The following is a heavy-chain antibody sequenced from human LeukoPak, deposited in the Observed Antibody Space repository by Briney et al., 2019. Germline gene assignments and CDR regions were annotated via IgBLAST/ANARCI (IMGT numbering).Heavy chain of an antibody. D-gene: IGHD3-22*01. J-gene: IGHJ4*02. CDR1: GFTFSSYS. CDR2: ISSSSSYI. Sequence: GGSLRLSCAASGFTFSSYSMNWVRQAPGKGLEWVSSISSSSSYIYYADSVKGRFPISRDNAKNSLYMQMNSLRAEDTAVYYCARGDSSGYYLSYWGQGTLVTVSS. V-gene: IGHV3-21*01. CDR3: ARGDSSGYYLSY.